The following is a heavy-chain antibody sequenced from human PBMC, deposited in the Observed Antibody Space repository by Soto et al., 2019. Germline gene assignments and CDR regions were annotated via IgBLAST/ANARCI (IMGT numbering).Heavy chain of an antibody. CDR2: ISHNGDT. D-gene: IGHD3-9*01. Sequence: QLRLQESGPGLVEPSGTLSLTCTVSGDSIRSSDFYWGWIRRPPGQGLEWIGTISHNGDTFYNPPLKSRLTMSLDASKNQFSLRLTSVTAADAAVYFRARQMRGPIPYFGWLSPVTSWGQGTLVTVSS. J-gene: IGHJ5*02. CDR1: GDSIRSSDFY. CDR3: ARQMRGPIPYFGWLSPVTS. V-gene: IGHV4-39*01.